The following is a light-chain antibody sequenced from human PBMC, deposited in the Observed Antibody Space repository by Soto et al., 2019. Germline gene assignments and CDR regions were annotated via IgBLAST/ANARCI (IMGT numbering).Light chain of an antibody. CDR1: ISDVGGYNY. V-gene: IGLV2-8*01. Sequence: SPRTQPASASGSPEQSLNISCTGTISDVGGYNYVSWYQQHPGKVPKLMIYEVNKRLSGVPDRFSGSQSGNTASLTVSGLQAEDEADYYCTSYGGSNNLVFGGGTALTVL. CDR2: EVN. CDR3: TSYGGSNNLV. J-gene: IGLJ2*01.